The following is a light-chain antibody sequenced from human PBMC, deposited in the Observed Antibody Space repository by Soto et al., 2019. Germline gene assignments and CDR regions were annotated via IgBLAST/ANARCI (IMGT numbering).Light chain of an antibody. Sequence: QSVLTQPPSASGSPGQSVTISCTGTSSDVGGYNYVSWYQQHPGKAPKLMIYEVTKRPSGVPDRFSGSKSGNTASLTVSGLQAEDEADYYCSSYAGGSTYVLFGGGTQLTVL. V-gene: IGLV2-8*01. CDR1: SSDVGGYNY. CDR2: EVT. CDR3: SSYAGGSTYVL. J-gene: IGLJ3*02.